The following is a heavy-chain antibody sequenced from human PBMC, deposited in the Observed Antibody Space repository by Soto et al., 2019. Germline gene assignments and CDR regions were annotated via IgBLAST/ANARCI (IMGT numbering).Heavy chain of an antibody. CDR2: IKKDGTTK. J-gene: IGHJ4*02. CDR1: GVTFSNYW. CDR3: ARDVSALDV. V-gene: IGHV3-7*01. Sequence: EVQLVESGGGLVQPGGSLRLSCATSGVTFSNYWMSWVRQAPGKGLEWVAYIKKDGTTKAYVDSVRGRFTVSRDNAKNSLYLQMNSRRADDTAVYYCARDVSALDVWGQGTLVTVSS.